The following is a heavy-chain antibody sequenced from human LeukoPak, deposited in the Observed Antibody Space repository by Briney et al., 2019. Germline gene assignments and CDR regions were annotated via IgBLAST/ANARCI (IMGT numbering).Heavy chain of an antibody. CDR3: AKSSSILTGYVLPDY. CDR2: ISGSGGST. D-gene: IGHD3-9*01. Sequence: GGSLRLSCAVSEFTVSSNYMSWVRQAPGKGLEWVSAISGSGGSTYYADSVKGRFTISRDNSKNTLYLQLNSLRAEDTAVYYCAKSSSILTGYVLPDYWGQGTLVTVSS. CDR1: EFTVSSNY. V-gene: IGHV3-23*01. J-gene: IGHJ4*02.